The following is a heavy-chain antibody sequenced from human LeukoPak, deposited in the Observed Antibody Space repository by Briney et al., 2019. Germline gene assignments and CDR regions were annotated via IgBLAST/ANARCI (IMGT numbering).Heavy chain of an antibody. D-gene: IGHD5-24*01. V-gene: IGHV3-21*01. Sequence: PGGSLRLSCAASGFTFSSYSMNWVRQAPGKGLEWVSSISSSSSYIYYADSVKGRFTISRDNAKNSLYLQMNSLRAEDTAVYYCARDGDGYNPLDYWGQGTLGTVSA. J-gene: IGHJ4*02. CDR2: ISSSSSYI. CDR1: GFTFSSYS. CDR3: ARDGDGYNPLDY.